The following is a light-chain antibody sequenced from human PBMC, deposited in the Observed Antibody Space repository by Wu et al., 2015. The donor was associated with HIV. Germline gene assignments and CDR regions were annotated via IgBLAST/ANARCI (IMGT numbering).Light chain of an antibody. CDR1: QIITSW. CDR3: QQYSSYSPLT. J-gene: IGKJ3*01. V-gene: IGKV1-5*03. Sequence: DIQMTQSPSTLSASVGDRVTITCRASQIITSWLAWYQQKPGKAPKLLIYKASNLESGVSSRFSGSGSGTEFTLTISSLQPDDFATYHCQQYSSYSPLTFALGPSRISN. CDR2: KAS.